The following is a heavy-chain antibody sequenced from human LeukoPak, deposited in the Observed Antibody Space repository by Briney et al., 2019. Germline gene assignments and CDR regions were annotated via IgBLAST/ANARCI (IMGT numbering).Heavy chain of an antibody. CDR3: AKSGTLGSGWAYYFDY. J-gene: IGHJ4*02. D-gene: IGHD6-19*01. Sequence: GSLRLSCAASGFTFSSYAMSWVRQAPGKGLEWVSAISGSGGSTYYADSVKGRFTISRDNSKNTLYLQMNSLRAEDTAVYYCAKSGTLGSGWAYYFDYWGQGTLVTVSS. V-gene: IGHV3-23*01. CDR2: ISGSGGST. CDR1: GFTFSSYA.